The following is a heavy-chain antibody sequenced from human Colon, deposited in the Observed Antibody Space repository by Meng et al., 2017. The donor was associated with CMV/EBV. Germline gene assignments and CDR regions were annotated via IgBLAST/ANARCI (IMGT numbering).Heavy chain of an antibody. CDR2: ISGSSNTI. Sequence: GESLKISCATSGFIMRDYYLAWIRQAPGKGLEWISYISGSSNTIYYADSVKGRFTTSRDNAMRSLYLQMNSLTAEDMAVYYCVRAEYGDYGGYWGQGTLVTVSS. CDR3: VRAEYGDYGGY. V-gene: IGHV3-11*01. CDR1: GFIMRDYY. D-gene: IGHD4-23*01. J-gene: IGHJ4*02.